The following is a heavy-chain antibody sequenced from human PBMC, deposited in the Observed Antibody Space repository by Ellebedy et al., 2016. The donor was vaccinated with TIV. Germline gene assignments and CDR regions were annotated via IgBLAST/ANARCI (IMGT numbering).Heavy chain of an antibody. CDR3: ARDSSLSWGFSWFDP. D-gene: IGHD6-13*01. CDR1: GGSISSYY. Sequence: SETLSLTCTVSGGSISSYYWSWIRQPPGKGLEWIGYIYYSGSTNYNPSLKSRVTISVDTSKNQFSLKLSSVTAADTAVYYCARDSSLSWGFSWFDPWGQGTLVTVSS. CDR2: IYYSGST. V-gene: IGHV4-59*01. J-gene: IGHJ5*02.